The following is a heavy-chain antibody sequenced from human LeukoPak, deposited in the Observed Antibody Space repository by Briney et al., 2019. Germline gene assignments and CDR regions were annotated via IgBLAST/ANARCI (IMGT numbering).Heavy chain of an antibody. Sequence: PSETLSLTCTVSGVSISSSSYYWGWLRQPPGKGLEWIGSIYYSGSTYYNPALKSRVTISVNTTKNQFSLKLSSVTAADTAVYYCARHLYSSSMYGWFDPWGQGTLVTVSS. J-gene: IGHJ5*02. D-gene: IGHD6-13*01. V-gene: IGHV4-39*01. CDR3: ARHLYSSSMYGWFDP. CDR2: IYYSGST. CDR1: GVSISSSSYY.